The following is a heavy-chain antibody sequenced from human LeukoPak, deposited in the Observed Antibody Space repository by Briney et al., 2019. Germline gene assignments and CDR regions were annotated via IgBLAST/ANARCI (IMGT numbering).Heavy chain of an antibody. CDR1: GFTFKSYA. CDR2: VNTNGANT. D-gene: IGHD6-6*01. V-gene: IGHV3-64*05. CDR3: VKGLDYSSSQMDS. J-gene: IGHJ4*02. Sequence: GGSLRLSCSASGFTFKSYAMHWGRQAPGKGLEYVSSVNTNGANTYYADSVKGRFTISRDSSRNTVYVQMNSLTPEDTAVYYCVKGLDYSSSQMDSWGQGTLVTVSS.